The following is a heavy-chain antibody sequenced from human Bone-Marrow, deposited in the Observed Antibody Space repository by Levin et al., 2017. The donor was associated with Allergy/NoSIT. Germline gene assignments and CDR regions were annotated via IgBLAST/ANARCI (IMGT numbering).Heavy chain of an antibody. D-gene: IGHD3-3*01. CDR1: GFTFSSYW. CDR2: INSDGSST. J-gene: IGHJ6*02. CDR3: ARFRSRGYGMDV. V-gene: IGHV3-74*01. Sequence: GGSLRLSCAASGFTFSSYWMHWVRQAPGKGLVWVSRINSDGSSTSYADSVKGRFTISRDNAKNTLYLQMNSLRAEDTAVYYCARFRSRGYGMDVWGQGTTVTVSS.